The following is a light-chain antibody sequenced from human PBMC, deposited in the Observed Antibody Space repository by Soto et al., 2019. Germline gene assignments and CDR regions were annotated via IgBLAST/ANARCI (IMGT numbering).Light chain of an antibody. Sequence: DIHMTQSPSYLSASVGDRVTITCRASQSISSYLNWYQQKPGKAPKLLIYAASSLQSGVPSRFSGSGSGTDFTLTISSLQPEDFATYYCQQSYSTPLTFGPGTKVDIK. J-gene: IGKJ3*01. CDR2: AAS. V-gene: IGKV1-39*01. CDR3: QQSYSTPLT. CDR1: QSISSY.